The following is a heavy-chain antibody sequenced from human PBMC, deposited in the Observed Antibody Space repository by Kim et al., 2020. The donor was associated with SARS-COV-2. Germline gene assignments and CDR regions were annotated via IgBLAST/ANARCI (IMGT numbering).Heavy chain of an antibody. D-gene: IGHD2-2*01. J-gene: IGHJ4*02. CDR3: ARAGQRYCSSTSCSNFDY. V-gene: IGHV3-66*01. Sequence: GGSLRLSCAASGFTVSSNYMSWVRQAPGKGLEWVSVIYSGGSTYYADSVKGRFTISRDNSKNTLYLQMNSLRAEDTAVYYCARAGQRYCSSTSCSNFDYWGQGTLVTVSS. CDR1: GFTVSSNY. CDR2: IYSGGST.